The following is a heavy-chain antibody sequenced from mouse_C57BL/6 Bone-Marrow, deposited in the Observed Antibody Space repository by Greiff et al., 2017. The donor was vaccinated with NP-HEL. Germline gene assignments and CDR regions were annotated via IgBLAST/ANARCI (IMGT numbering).Heavy chain of an antibody. D-gene: IGHD2-3*01. Sequence: VQLQQSGAELVKPGASVKLSCKASGYTFTSYWMHWVKQRPGRGLEWIGRIDPNSGGTKYNEKFKSKATLTADKSSSTAYMELRSLTSEDSAVYFCAIYDGYLYAMDYWGQGTSVTVSS. V-gene: IGHV1-62-3*01. CDR1: GYTFTSYW. CDR3: AIYDGYLYAMDY. J-gene: IGHJ4*01. CDR2: IDPNSGGT.